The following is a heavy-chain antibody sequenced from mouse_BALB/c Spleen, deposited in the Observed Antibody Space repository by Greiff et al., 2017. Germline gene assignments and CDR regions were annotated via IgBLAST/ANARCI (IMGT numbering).Heavy chain of an antibody. CDR2: IRNKANGYTT. J-gene: IGHJ3*01. CDR1: GFTFTDYY. CDR3: ARDEVPAWFAD. V-gene: IGHV7-3*02. D-gene: IGHD2-14*01. Sequence: EVQLVESGGGLVQPGGSLRLSCATSGFTFTDYYMSWVRQPPGKALEWVGFIRNKANGYTTEYSASVKGRFTISRDNSQSILYLQMNTLRAADSATYYCARDEVPAWFADWGQGTLVTVSA.